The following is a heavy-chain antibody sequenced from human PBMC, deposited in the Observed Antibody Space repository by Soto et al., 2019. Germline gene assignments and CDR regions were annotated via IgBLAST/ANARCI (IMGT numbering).Heavy chain of an antibody. J-gene: IGHJ6*02. CDR3: ARLNGYCISTNCHDYYGMDV. D-gene: IGHD2-2*01. CDR2: IYYSENT. CDR1: GGSVSSSSYS. V-gene: IGHV4-39*01. Sequence: SETLSLTCTVSGGSVSSSSYSWGWIRQPPGKGLEWIGTIYYSENTYYNPSLMSRVTISVDTSKNQFSLKLSSVTAADTAVYYCARLNGYCISTNCHDYYGMDVWGQGTTVTVSS.